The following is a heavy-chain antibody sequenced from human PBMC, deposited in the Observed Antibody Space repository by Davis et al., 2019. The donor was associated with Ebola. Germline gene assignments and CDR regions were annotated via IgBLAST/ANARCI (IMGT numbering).Heavy chain of an antibody. J-gene: IGHJ6*02. CDR2: IYYSGST. CDR1: GDSISSYY. V-gene: IGHV4-59*01. Sequence: SETLSLTCTVSGDSISSYYWTWIRQPPGKGLEWIGYIYYSGSTNYNPSLKSRVTISLDTSKNQFSLKLSSVTAADTAVYYCASLDYYGMDVWGQGTTVTVS. CDR3: ASLDYYGMDV.